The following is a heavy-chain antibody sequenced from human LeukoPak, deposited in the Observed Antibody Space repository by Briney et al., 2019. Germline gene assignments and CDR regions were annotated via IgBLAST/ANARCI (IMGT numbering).Heavy chain of an antibody. CDR3: ARGALIPDF. CDR1: GFTFSSYA. V-gene: IGHV3-23*01. J-gene: IGHJ4*02. D-gene: IGHD2-21*01. Sequence: GGSLRLSCAAPGFTFSSYAMTWVRQAPGKGLAWVSSISKSDGSTYYADSVKGRFTISRDNSKNTVYLHMDSLRVEDTAIYYCARGALIPDFRGQGTLVTVSS. CDR2: ISKSDGST.